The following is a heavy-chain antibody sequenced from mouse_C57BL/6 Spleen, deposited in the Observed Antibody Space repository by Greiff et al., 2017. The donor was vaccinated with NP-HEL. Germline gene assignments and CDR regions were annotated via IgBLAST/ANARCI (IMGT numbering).Heavy chain of an antibody. CDR2: IYPGDGDT. CDR1: GYAFSSSW. Sequence: VQLVESGPELVKPGASVKISCKASGYAFSSSWMNWVKQRPGKGLEWLGRIYPGDGDTNYNGKFKGKATLTADKSSSTAYMQLSRLTSVDLSVYFCARWNYGFAYWGQGTLVTVSA. J-gene: IGHJ3*01. CDR3: ARWNYGFAY. D-gene: IGHD1-1*01. V-gene: IGHV1-82*01.